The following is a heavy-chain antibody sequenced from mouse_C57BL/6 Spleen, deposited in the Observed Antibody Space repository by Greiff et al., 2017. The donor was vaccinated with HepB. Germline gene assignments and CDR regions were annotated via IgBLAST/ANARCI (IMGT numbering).Heavy chain of an antibody. V-gene: IGHV1-50*01. Sequence: QVQLQQPGAELVKPGASVKLSCKASGYTFTSYWMQWVKQRPGQGLEWIGEIDPSDSYTNYNQKFKGKATLTVDTSSSTAYMQLSSLTSEDSAVYYCARREWYFDVWGKGTTVTVSS. CDR1: GYTFTSYW. J-gene: IGHJ1*03. CDR3: ARREWYFDV. CDR2: IDPSDSYT.